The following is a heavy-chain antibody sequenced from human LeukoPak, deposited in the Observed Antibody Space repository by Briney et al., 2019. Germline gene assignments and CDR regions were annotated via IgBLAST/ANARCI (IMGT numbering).Heavy chain of an antibody. Sequence: SETLSLTCTVSGGSISSSSYYWGWIRQPPGKGLEWIGSIYYSGSTYYNPSLKSRVTISVDTSKNQFSLKLSSVTAADTAVYYCARGSVRAYYYYYMDVWGKGTTVTVSS. J-gene: IGHJ6*03. V-gene: IGHV4-39*07. CDR2: IYYSGST. CDR1: GGSISSSSYY. D-gene: IGHD3-10*02. CDR3: ARGSVRAYYYYYMDV.